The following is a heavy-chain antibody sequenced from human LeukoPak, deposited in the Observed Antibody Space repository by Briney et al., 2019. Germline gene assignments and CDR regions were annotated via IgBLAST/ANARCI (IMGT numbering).Heavy chain of an antibody. CDR3: ARHWYDFWKRDYGMDV. Sequence: SETLSVTCTVSGGSISSSSYYWGWIRQPPGKGLEWIGSIYYSGSTYYNPSLKSRVTISVDTSKNQFSLKLSSVTAADTAVYYCARHWYDFWKRDYGMDVWGQGTTVTVSS. CDR1: GGSISSSSYY. D-gene: IGHD3-3*01. J-gene: IGHJ6*02. CDR2: IYYSGST. V-gene: IGHV4-39*01.